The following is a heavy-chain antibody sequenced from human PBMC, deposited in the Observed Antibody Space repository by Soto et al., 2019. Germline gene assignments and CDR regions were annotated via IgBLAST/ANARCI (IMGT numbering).Heavy chain of an antibody. CDR1: GGSFSGYY. J-gene: IGHJ4*02. CDR3: ARRSGSYFFYFDY. D-gene: IGHD1-26*01. CDR2: INHSGST. Sequence: SETLSLTCAVYGGSFSGYYWSWIRQPPGKGLEWIGEINHSGSTNYNPSLKSRVTISVDTSKNQFSLKLSSVAAADTAVYYCARRSGSYFFYFDYWGQGTLVTVSS. V-gene: IGHV4-34*01.